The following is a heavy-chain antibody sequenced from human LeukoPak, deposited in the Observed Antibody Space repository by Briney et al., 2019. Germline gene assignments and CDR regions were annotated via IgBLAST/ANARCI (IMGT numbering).Heavy chain of an antibody. V-gene: IGHV1-46*01. CDR1: GYTFTSYY. CDR3: ARVHRLDSSGWH. J-gene: IGHJ4*02. D-gene: IGHD6-19*01. Sequence: GASVKVSCKASGYTFTSYYMHWVRQAPGQGLESMGIINPSGGSTSYAQKFQGTVTMTRDTSTSTVYMELSSLRSEDTAVYYCARVHRLDSSGWHWGQGTLVTVSS. CDR2: INPSGGST.